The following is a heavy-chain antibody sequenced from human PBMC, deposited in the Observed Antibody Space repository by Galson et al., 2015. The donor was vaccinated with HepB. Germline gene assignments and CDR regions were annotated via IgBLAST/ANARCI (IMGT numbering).Heavy chain of an antibody. D-gene: IGHD5/OR15-5a*01. Sequence: SLRLSCAASGFTFSSYAMHWVRQAPGKGLEWVAVISYDGSNKYYADSVKGRFTISRDNSKNTLYLQMNSLRAEDTAVYYCARVSRVYVFDYWGQGTLVTVSS. CDR1: GFTFSSYA. CDR3: ARVSRVYVFDY. CDR2: ISYDGSNK. V-gene: IGHV3-30-3*01. J-gene: IGHJ4*02.